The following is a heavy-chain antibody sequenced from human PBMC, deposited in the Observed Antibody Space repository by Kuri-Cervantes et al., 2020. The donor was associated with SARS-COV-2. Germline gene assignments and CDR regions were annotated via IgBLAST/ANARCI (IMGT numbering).Heavy chain of an antibody. CDR1: GGSISSSSYY. J-gene: IGHJ4*02. D-gene: IGHD2-2*01. Sequence: SETLSLTCTVSGGSISSSSYYWGWIRQPPGKGLEWIGSIYYSGWTYYNPSLKSRVTISVDTSKNQLSLNLSSVTAADTAVYYCARHLHRDLMPWVDWGQGTLVTVSS. V-gene: IGHV4-39*01. CDR2: IYYSGWT. CDR3: ARHLHRDLMPWVD.